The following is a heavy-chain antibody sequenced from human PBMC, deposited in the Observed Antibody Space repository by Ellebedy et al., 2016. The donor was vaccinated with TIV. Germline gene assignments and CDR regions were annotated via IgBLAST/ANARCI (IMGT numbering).Heavy chain of an antibody. D-gene: IGHD1-7*01. CDR1: GFTFSSYG. CDR2: IWYDGSNK. CDR3: ARDFGTTGSDFDY. Sequence: GGSLRLSCAASGFTFSSYGMHWVRQAPGKGLEWVAVIWYDGSNKYYADSVKGRFTISRDNSKNTLYLQMNSLRAEDTAVYYCARDFGTTGSDFDYWGQGTLVTVSS. V-gene: IGHV3-33*01. J-gene: IGHJ4*02.